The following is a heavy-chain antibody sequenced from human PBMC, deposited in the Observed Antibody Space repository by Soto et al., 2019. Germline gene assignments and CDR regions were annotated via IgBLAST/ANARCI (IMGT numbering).Heavy chain of an antibody. CDR1: GGTFSSYT. CDR3: ARGRRGYSHTDDY. CDR2: IIPILGIA. V-gene: IGHV1-69*02. Sequence: QVQLVQSGAEVKKPGSSVKVSCKASGGTFSSYTISWVRQAPGQGLEWMGRIIPILGIANYAQKFQGRVTITADKSTSTAYMELSSLRSKDTAVYYCARGRRGYSHTDDYWGQGTLVTVSS. J-gene: IGHJ4*02. D-gene: IGHD5-18*01.